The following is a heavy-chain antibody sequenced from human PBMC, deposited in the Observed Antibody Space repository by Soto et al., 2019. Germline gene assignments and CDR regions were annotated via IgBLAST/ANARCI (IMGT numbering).Heavy chain of an antibody. CDR3: ARRYAGNFDY. CDR1: GSPISSYY. V-gene: IGHV4-59*01. Sequence: PSETLSLTCTVSGSPISSYYWSWFRQSPGQGLEWVGYIYYTGTTTYSPSLKSRLTISVDTSKNQFSLKLSSVTAADTAVYYCARRYAGNFDYWGQGTLVTVSS. CDR2: IYYTGTT. J-gene: IGHJ4*02. D-gene: IGHD2-8*01.